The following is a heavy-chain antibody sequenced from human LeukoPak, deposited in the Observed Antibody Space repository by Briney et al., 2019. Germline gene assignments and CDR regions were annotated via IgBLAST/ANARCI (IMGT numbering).Heavy chain of an antibody. J-gene: IGHJ4*02. V-gene: IGHV3-23*01. D-gene: IGHD6-19*01. CDR1: GFTFSTYA. Sequence: GGSLRLSCAASGFTFSTYAMSWVRQAPGKGLEWVSAISGSGGSTYYADSVKGRFTISRDNSKNTLYLQMNSLRAEDTAVYYCAKDNHGGSGWRDYFDYWGQGTLVTVSS. CDR3: AKDNHGGSGWRDYFDY. CDR2: ISGSGGST.